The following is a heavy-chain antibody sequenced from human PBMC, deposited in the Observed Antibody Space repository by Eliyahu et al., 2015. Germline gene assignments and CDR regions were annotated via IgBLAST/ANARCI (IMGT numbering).Heavy chain of an antibody. J-gene: IGHJ5*02. V-gene: IGHV4-59*01. Sequence: QVQLQEWGPGLLKPSETLSLTCSVSGVSITTNYWSWVRQAPGKGLEWIGYIFPTGSSNYNPSLRSRVSMSVDTFNNQFSLNLRSVTAADTALYYCTKEDGHTWFDPWGQGTLVTVTS. CDR3: TKEDGHTWFDP. CDR1: GVSITTNY. D-gene: IGHD5-24*01. CDR2: IFPTGSS.